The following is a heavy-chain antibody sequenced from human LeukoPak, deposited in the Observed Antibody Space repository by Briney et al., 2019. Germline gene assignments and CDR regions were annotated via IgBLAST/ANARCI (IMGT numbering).Heavy chain of an antibody. V-gene: IGHV3-23*01. D-gene: IGHD4-17*01. J-gene: IGHJ3*02. CDR2: ISGNAGSI. CDR1: GFTFSTYA. CDR3: AKDPNGDYIGTFDI. Sequence: PGGSLRLSCAASGFTFSTYAMGWVRQAPGKGLEWVSVISGNAGSIYYADSVQGRFTISRDNSKNALYLQMNSLRAEDTAVYYCAKDPNGDYIGTFDIWGQGTMVTVSS.